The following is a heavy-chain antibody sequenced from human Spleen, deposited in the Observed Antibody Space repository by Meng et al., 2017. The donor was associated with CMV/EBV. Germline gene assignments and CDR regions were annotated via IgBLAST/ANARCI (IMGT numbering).Heavy chain of an antibody. V-gene: IGHV3-21*01. J-gene: IGHJ4*02. CDR1: GFTFSSYS. CDR3: ARSLYYYDSSGYVSAAFDY. D-gene: IGHD3-22*01. Sequence: EVQLVESGGGRVKPGGSLRLSCSAFGFTFSSYSMNWVRQAPGKGLEWVSSISSSSSYIYYADSVKGRFTISRDNAKNSLYLQMNSLRAEDTAVYYCARSLYYYDSSGYVSAAFDYWGQGTLVTVAS. CDR2: ISSSSSYI.